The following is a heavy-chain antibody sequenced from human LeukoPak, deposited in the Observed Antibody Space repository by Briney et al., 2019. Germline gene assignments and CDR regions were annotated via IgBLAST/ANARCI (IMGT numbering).Heavy chain of an antibody. D-gene: IGHD5-18*01. CDR3: AKDRYSYGYDYFDY. V-gene: IGHV3-9*01. CDR1: GFTFDDYA. Sequence: PGGSLRLSCAASGFTFDDYAMHWVRQAPGKGLEWVSGISWNSGSIGYADSVKGRFTISRDNAKNSLYPQMNSLRAEDTALYYCAKDRYSYGYDYFDYWGQGTLVTVSS. J-gene: IGHJ4*02. CDR2: ISWNSGSI.